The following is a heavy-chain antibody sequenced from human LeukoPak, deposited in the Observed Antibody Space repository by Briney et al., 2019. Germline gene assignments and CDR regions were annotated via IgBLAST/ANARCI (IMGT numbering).Heavy chain of an antibody. CDR1: GYTFTGYL. CDR2: ISHNSGDT. V-gene: IGHV1-2*02. D-gene: IGHD4-17*01. J-gene: IGHJ2*01. CDR3: VRGLTTVATWLYL. Sequence: ASVKVSCKASGYTFTGYLMHWVRQAPGQGLEWMGWISHNSGDTKYAQKFQGRVTMTRDTSISTAYMEVSRLRSDDTAVYYCVRGLTTVATWLYLWGRGTLVTVSS.